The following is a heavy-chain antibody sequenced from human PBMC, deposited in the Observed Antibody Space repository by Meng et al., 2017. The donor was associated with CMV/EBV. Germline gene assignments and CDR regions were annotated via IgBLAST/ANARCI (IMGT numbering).Heavy chain of an antibody. V-gene: IGHV1-69*12. Sequence: QGQLVQWGCGGKKPGSSVKVSCKACGGTFSRYAISWVRQAPGQGLEWMGGIIPIFGTANYAQKFQGRVTITADESTSTAYMELSSLRSEDTAVYYCASVTGIGWWYFDLWGRGTLVTVFS. J-gene: IGHJ2*01. CDR1: GGTFSRYA. CDR3: ASVTGIGWWYFDL. D-gene: IGHD1-20*01. CDR2: IIPIFGTA.